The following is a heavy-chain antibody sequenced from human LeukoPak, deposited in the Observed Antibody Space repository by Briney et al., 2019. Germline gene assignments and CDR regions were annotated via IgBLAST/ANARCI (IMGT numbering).Heavy chain of an antibody. CDR1: GFTFSSYG. D-gene: IGHD3-22*01. J-gene: IGHJ4*02. Sequence: GGSLRLSCAASGFTFSSYGMSWVRQAPGKGLEWVSAISGSGGSTYYADSVKGRFTISRDNSKNTLSLQMNSLRAEDTAVYYCATEHYDSSAIMSYYFDYWGQGTLVTVSS. CDR2: ISGSGGST. V-gene: IGHV3-23*01. CDR3: ATEHYDSSAIMSYYFDY.